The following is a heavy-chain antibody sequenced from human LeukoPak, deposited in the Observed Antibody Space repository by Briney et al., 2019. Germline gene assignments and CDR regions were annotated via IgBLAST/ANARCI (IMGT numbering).Heavy chain of an antibody. Sequence: PGRSLRLSCAASGFTFSSYGMHWVRQAPGKGLEWVAVIWYDGSNEYYADSVKGRFTISRDNSKNTLYLQMNSLRAEDTAVYYCARSEMATPYDYWGQGTLVTVSS. CDR1: GFTFSSYG. CDR3: ARSEMATPYDY. V-gene: IGHV3-33*01. J-gene: IGHJ4*02. D-gene: IGHD5-24*01. CDR2: IWYDGSNE.